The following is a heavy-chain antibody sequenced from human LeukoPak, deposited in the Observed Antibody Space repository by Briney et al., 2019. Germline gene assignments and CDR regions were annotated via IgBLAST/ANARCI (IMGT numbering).Heavy chain of an antibody. CDR3: AKDPQHPLDY. J-gene: IGHJ4*02. D-gene: IGHD2-2*01. V-gene: IGHV3-23*01. CDR1: GFTFSSYV. CDR2: IGNSDET. Sequence: GGSLRLSCAASGFTFSSYVMTWVRQAPGKGLEWVSTIGNSDETHYADSVKGRFTISRDNSKNTLYLQMNSLKVEDTAIYYCAKDPQHPLDYWGRGTLVTVSP.